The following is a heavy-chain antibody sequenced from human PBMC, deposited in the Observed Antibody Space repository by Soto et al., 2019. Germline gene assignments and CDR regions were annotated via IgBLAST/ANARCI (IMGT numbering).Heavy chain of an antibody. D-gene: IGHD3-10*02. V-gene: IGHV3-23*01. CDR1: GITFSSYA. CDR2: ISGSGGIT. J-gene: IGHJ5*02. Sequence: EVQLLESGGGLVQPGESLRLSCAASGITFSSYAMNWVRQAPGKGLEWVSSISGSGGITHYADSVKGRFTISRDNSKNTLYLQMNTLRAEDTAIYYCAKAVATMFGWFDPWGQGTLVTVSS. CDR3: AKAVATMFGWFDP.